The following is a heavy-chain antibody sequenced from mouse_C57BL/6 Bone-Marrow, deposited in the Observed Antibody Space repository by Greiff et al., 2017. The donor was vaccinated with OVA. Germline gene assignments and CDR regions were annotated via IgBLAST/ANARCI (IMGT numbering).Heavy chain of an antibody. CDR2: ITHSGET. CDR3: AGGPYYYGSSYPWYFDV. J-gene: IGHJ1*03. V-gene: IGHV12-3*01. CDR1: GFPITSGYY. D-gene: IGHD1-1*01. Sequence: KLVESGPGLVKPSQSLFLTCSITGFPITSGYYWIWIRQSPGKPLEWMGSITHSGETFYNPSLQSPISITRETSKNQFFLQLNSVTTEDTAMYYCAGGPYYYGSSYPWYFDVWGTGTTVTVSS.